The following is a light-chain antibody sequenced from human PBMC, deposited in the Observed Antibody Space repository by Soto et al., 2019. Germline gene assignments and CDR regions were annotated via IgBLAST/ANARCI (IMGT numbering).Light chain of an antibody. V-gene: IGLV1-44*01. CDR2: SNN. J-gene: IGLJ1*01. Sequence: QSVLTQPPSASGTPGQRVIISCSGSSSHIGSNTVNWYQQLPGTAPKLLIYSNNQRPSGVPDRFSGSKSGTSASLAISGLQSEDEADYYCAAWDDSLNGRHVFVTVTKVTVL. CDR3: AAWDDSLNGRHV. CDR1: SSHIGSNT.